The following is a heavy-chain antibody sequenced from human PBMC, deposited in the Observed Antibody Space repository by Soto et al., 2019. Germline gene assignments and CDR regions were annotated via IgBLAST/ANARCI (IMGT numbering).Heavy chain of an antibody. CDR1: GFTFRNAW. CDR2: IKSKTDGGTT. V-gene: IGHV3-15*01. J-gene: IGHJ4*02. CDR3: TTDQLSSWYFDY. D-gene: IGHD6-13*01. Sequence: GGSLRLSCAASGFTFRNAWMSWVRQAPGKGLEWVGRIKSKTDGGTTDYAAPVKGRFTISRDDSKNTLYLQMNSLKTEDTAVYYCTTDQLSSWYFDYWGQGTLVTVSS.